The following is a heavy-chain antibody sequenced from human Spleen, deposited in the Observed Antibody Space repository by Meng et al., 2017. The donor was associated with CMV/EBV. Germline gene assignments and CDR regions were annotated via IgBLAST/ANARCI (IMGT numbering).Heavy chain of an antibody. CDR1: GGSISSSSYY. J-gene: IGHJ4*02. V-gene: IGHV4-39*07. CDR2: IYYSGST. Sequence: QLQRQEAGPGLVKPSETLSLTCTVSGGSISSSSYYWGWIRQPPGKGLEWIGSIYYSGSTYYNPSLKSRVTISVDTSKNQFSLKLSSVTAADTAVYYCARGPSFDYWGQGTLVTVSS. CDR3: ARGPSFDY.